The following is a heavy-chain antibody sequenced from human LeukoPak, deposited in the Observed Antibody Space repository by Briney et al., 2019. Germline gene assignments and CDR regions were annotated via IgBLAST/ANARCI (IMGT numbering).Heavy chain of an antibody. J-gene: IGHJ4*02. Sequence: GGSLRLSRAASGFTFSSYSMNWVRQAPGKGLEWVSYISSSSSTIYYADSVKGRFTISRDNAKNSLYLQMNSLRAEDTAVYYCARGREVDYWGQGTLVTVSS. CDR2: ISSSSSTI. CDR3: ARGREVDY. CDR1: GFTFSSYS. V-gene: IGHV3-48*04.